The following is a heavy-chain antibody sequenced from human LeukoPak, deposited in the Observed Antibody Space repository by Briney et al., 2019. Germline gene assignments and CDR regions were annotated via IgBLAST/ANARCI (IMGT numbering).Heavy chain of an antibody. CDR1: GFTLSTRGVG. CDR3: VHSGIYSSGWYLYNYFDP. V-gene: IGHV2-5*02. Sequence: SGPTLVKPTQTLTLTCTFSGFTLSTRGVGVGWIRQPPGKALEWLALIRWDDDKRYSPSLKTRLTITKDTSKNQVVLTMTNMDPVDTATYYCVHSGIYSSGWYLYNYFDPWGQGTLVTVSS. D-gene: IGHD6-19*01. CDR2: IRWDDDK. J-gene: IGHJ5*02.